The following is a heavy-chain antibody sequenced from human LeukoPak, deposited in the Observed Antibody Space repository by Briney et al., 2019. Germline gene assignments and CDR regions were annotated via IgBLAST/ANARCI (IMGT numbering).Heavy chain of an antibody. J-gene: IGHJ3*01. CDR2: FDPEDGET. CDR1: GYTLTELS. V-gene: IGHV1-24*01. CDR3: ATNYDYGDYVV. D-gene: IGHD4-17*01. Sequence: ASVKVSCKVSGYTLTELSMHWVRQAPGKGLGWMGGFDPEDGETNYAQKFQGRVTMTEDTFTDTAYMELSSPRSEDTAVYYCATNYDYGDYVVWGQGTMVTVSS.